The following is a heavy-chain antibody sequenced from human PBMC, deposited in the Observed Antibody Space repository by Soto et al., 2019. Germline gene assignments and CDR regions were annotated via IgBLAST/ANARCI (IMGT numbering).Heavy chain of an antibody. CDR2: TRNKLNSYTT. CDR3: ARVRAGGVGWFDP. CDR1: GFTFSDHY. V-gene: IGHV3-72*01. J-gene: IGHJ5*02. D-gene: IGHD3-16*01. Sequence: EVQLVESGGGLVQPGGSLRLSCVASGFTFSDHYMDWVRQAPGTGLEWVGRTRNKLNSYTTEYAASVKGRFISSRDDSKNSLYLQMNSLKTEDTAVYYCARVRAGGVGWFDPWGQGTLVTVSS.